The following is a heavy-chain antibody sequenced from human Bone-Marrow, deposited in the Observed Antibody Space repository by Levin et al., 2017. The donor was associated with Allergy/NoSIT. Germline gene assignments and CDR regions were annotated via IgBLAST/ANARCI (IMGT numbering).Heavy chain of an antibody. V-gene: IGHV4-61*09. CDR2: SYTSGNI. J-gene: IGHJ6*03. CDR1: GVSITSGSYY. CDR3: ARVLQDCYYYTEV. Sequence: SETLSLTCTVSGVSITSGSYYWSWIRQPAGKGLEWIGHSYTSGNITYNPSLKSRVTISLDTSKNQFSLKLRSVTAADTAVDYCARVLQDCYYYTEVWSKGTMVTVSS. D-gene: IGHD2-15*01.